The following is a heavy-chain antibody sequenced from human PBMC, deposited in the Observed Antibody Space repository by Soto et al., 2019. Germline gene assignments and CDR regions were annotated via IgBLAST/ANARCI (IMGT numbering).Heavy chain of an antibody. J-gene: IGHJ4*02. Sequence: PSETLSLTCAVSGYSINSDYYWGWIRQPPGKGLEWIGSVDHSGRTYYSPSLRGRLTIFIDTSKNQFSLRLTSVTAADTAMYFCAKKGYYPSGKINLFDSWGPGTLVTVSS. CDR1: GYSINSDYY. CDR2: VDHSGRT. V-gene: IGHV4-38-2*01. D-gene: IGHD3-10*01. CDR3: AKKGYYPSGKINLFDS.